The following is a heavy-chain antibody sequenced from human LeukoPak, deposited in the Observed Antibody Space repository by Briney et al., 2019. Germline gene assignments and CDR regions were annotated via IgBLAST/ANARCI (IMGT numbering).Heavy chain of an antibody. CDR1: GYTFTSYD. V-gene: IGHV1-8*03. J-gene: IGHJ4*02. CDR2: MNPNSGNT. CDR3: ARESIPPYGDYLTPPSDY. D-gene: IGHD4-17*01. Sequence: GASVKVSCKASGYTFTSYDINWVRQATGQGLEWMGWMNPNSGNTGYAQKFQGRVTITRNTSISTAYMELSSLRSEDTAVYYCARESIPPYGDYLTPPSDYWGQGTLVTVSS.